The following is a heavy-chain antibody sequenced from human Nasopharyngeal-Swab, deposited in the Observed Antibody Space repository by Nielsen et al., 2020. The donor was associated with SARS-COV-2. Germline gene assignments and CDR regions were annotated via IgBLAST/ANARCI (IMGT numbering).Heavy chain of an antibody. Sequence: GVLRLSCAASGFTFSSYAMSWVRQAPGKGLEWVSIISGSGDTTYYADSVKDRFTIPRDNSKNTLYLQTNSLRVEDTAVYYCAKAPYLRGLDVWGQGTTVTVSS. CDR2: ISGSGDTT. CDR1: GFTFSSYA. CDR3: AKAPYLRGLDV. J-gene: IGHJ6*02. V-gene: IGHV3-23*01. D-gene: IGHD2-21*01.